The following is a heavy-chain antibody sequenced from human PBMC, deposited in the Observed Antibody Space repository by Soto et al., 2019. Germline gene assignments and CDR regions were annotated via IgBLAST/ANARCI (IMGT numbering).Heavy chain of an antibody. CDR3: ARTVAGRFYNWFDP. D-gene: IGHD6-13*01. V-gene: IGHV1-3*01. J-gene: IGHJ5*02. Sequence: GASVKVSCKASGYTFAYYAIHWVRQAPGQRLEWMGLINAANGNTKYSQRFQGRVTITRDTSASTAYMELNSLRSEDTAVYFCARTVAGRFYNWFDPWGQGTLVTAPQ. CDR2: INAANGNT. CDR1: GYTFAYYA.